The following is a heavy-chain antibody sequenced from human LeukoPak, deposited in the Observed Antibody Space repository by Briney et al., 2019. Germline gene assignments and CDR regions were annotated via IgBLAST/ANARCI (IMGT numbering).Heavy chain of an antibody. CDR2: INPTGTDT. J-gene: IGHJ5*02. V-gene: IGHV1-46*01. CDR3: VRDGYNYGSNWFDP. Sequence: ASVKVSCKASGYTFTDNYVHWVRQSPGQGLEWMGAINPTGTDTIYAQTFQGRVTMTRDLSTSTVYMELSSLRSEDTAVYYCVRDGYNYGSNWFDPWGQGTLVTVSS. CDR1: GYTFTDNY. D-gene: IGHD5-18*01.